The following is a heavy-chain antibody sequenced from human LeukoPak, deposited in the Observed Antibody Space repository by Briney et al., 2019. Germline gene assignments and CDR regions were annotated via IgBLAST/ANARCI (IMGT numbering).Heavy chain of an antibody. CDR2: INHSGST. D-gene: IGHD3-9*01. Sequence: SETLSLTCAVYGGSFSGYYWSWIRQPPGKGLEWIGEINHSGSTNYNPSLKSRVTISVDTSKNQFSLKLSSVTAADTAVYYCARGARDYYDILTGHDAFDIWGQGTMVTVSS. J-gene: IGHJ3*02. CDR3: ARGARDYYDILTGHDAFDI. V-gene: IGHV4-34*01. CDR1: GGSFSGYY.